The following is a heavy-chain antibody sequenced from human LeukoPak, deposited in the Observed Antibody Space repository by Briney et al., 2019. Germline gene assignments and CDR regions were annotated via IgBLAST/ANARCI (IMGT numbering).Heavy chain of an antibody. CDR1: GGSFSGYY. D-gene: IGHD3-3*01. V-gene: IGHV4-34*01. CDR3: ARSYYDFWSGYYTLYFDY. Sequence: SETLSLTCAVYGGSFSGYYWSWIRQPPGKGLESIGEINHSGSTNYNPSLKSRVTISVDTSKNQFSLKLSSVTAADTAVYYCARSYYDFWSGYYTLYFDYWGQGTLVTVSS. CDR2: INHSGST. J-gene: IGHJ4*02.